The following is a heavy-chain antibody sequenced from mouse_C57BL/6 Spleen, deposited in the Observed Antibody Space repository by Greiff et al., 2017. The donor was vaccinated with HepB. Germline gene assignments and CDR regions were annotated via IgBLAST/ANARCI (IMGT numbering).Heavy chain of an antibody. CDR1: GYSFTGYY. V-gene: IGHV1-42*01. J-gene: IGHJ2*01. D-gene: IGHD1-1*01. CDR2: INPSTGGT. Sequence: IHVKQSGPELVKPGDSVKISCKASGYSFTGYYMNWVKQSPEKSLEWIGEINPSTGGTTYNKKFKAKATLTVDKSSSTAYMQLKSLTSEDSAVYYCARGGLLRSYYFDYWGQGTTLTVSS. CDR3: ARGGLLRSYYFDY.